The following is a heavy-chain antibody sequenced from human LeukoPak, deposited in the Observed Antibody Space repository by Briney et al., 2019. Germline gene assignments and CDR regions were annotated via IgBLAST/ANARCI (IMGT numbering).Heavy chain of an antibody. CDR1: GGSFSGYY. CDR3: ATSRFGVVIKGWFDP. Sequence: KPSETLSLTCAVYGGSFSGYYWSWIRQPPGKGLEWIGEINHSGSTNYNPSLKSRVTISVDTSKNQFSLKLSSVTAADTAVYYCATSRFGVVIKGWFDPWGQGTLVTVSS. J-gene: IGHJ5*02. V-gene: IGHV4-34*01. D-gene: IGHD3-3*01. CDR2: INHSGST.